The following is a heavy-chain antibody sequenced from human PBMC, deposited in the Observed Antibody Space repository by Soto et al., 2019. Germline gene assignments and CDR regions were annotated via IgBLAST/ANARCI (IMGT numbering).Heavy chain of an antibody. CDR2: INHSGST. D-gene: IGHD6-13*01. CDR3: ARGRGIAAAGGMDV. CDR1: GGSFSGYY. V-gene: IGHV4-34*01. J-gene: IGHJ6*02. Sequence: PSETLSLTCAVYGGSFSGYYWSWIRQPPGKGLEWIGEINHSGSTNYNPSLKSRVTISVDTSKNQFSLKLSSVTAADTAVYYCARGRGIAAAGGMDVWGQGTTVTVSS.